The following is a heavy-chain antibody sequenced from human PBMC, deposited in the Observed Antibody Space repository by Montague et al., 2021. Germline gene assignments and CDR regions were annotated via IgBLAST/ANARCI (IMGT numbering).Heavy chain of an antibody. CDR3: VRDRPTAWFDS. CDR2: ITSDRSDT. V-gene: IGHV3-74*01. Sequence: SLRLSCAASGFSFSSLWMHWVRQAPGKGLVWVSQITSDRSDTNYADSVKGRFTISRDNAKSTLYLQMNSLRDEDTAVYYCVRDRPTAWFDSWGQGTLVTVSS. D-gene: IGHD5-18*01. J-gene: IGHJ5*01. CDR1: GFSFSSLW.